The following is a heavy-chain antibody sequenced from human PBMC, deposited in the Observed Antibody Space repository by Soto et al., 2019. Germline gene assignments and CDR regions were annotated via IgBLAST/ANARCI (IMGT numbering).Heavy chain of an antibody. J-gene: IGHJ4*02. D-gene: IGHD2-21*02. CDR3: ARDLNSMVVTAIEANDY. CDR2: ISAYNGNT. Sequence: GASVKVSCKASGYTFTSYGISWVRQAPGQGLEWMGWISAYNGNTNYAQKLQGRVTMTTDTSTSTAYMELRSLRSDDTAVYYCARDLNSMVVTAIEANDYWGQGTLVSVSS. CDR1: GYTFTSYG. V-gene: IGHV1-18*01.